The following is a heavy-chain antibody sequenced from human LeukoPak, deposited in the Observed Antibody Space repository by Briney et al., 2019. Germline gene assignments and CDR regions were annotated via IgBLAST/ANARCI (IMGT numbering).Heavy chain of an antibody. V-gene: IGHV3-43D*03. CDR3: AKDMWGGGYYDSGSYYGIDY. CDR2: ISWDGEST. CDR1: GFTFSSYW. D-gene: IGHD3-10*01. J-gene: IGHJ4*02. Sequence: GGSLRLSCAASGFTFSSYWMSWVRQAPGKGLEWVSLISWDGESTDYADSVKGRFTISRDNSKNSLHLQMNSLRPEDSALYYCAKDMWGGGYYDSGSYYGIDYWGQGTLVTVSS.